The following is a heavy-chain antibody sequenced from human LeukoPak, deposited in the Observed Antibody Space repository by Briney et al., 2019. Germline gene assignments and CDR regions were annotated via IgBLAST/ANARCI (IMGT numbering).Heavy chain of an antibody. V-gene: IGHV1-69*13. CDR1: GETFSSYG. CDR2: IIPIFGTA. CDR3: ARVHRWMGEIRLGDSASDI. J-gene: IGHJ3*02. Sequence: SVKVSCKASGETFSSYGINWVRQAPGQGLEWMGGIIPIFGTANYAQNFQGRVTITSDASRSTAYMELNSLKSDDTAMYFCARVHRWMGEIRLGDSASDIWGQGTMVIVSS. D-gene: IGHD1-26*01.